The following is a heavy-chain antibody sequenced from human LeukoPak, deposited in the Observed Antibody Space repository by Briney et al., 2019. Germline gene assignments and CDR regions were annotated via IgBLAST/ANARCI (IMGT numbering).Heavy chain of an antibody. D-gene: IGHD5-18*01. CDR3: ANVMRGYSYGYAFDY. CDR1: GFTFSSYA. CDR2: ISGSGGST. Sequence: GGSLRLSCAASGFTFSSYAMSWVRQAPGKELEWVSAISGSGGSTYYADSVKGRFTISRDNSKNTLYLQMNSLRAEDTAVYYCANVMRGYSYGYAFDYWGQGTLVTVSS. V-gene: IGHV3-23*01. J-gene: IGHJ4*02.